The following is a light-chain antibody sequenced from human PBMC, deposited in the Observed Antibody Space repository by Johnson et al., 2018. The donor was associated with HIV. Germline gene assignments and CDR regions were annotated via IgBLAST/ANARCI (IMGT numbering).Light chain of an antibody. Sequence: QSVLTQPPSVSAAPGRRVTVSCSGRSSNIGDHSVSWFQHLPGAAPKLLIYEKNKRPSGIPDRFSASKSGTSATLDITGLQTWAESDYYCAAWDSGLGAHYLVGTGTKVTVL. CDR3: AAWDSGLGAHYL. CDR1: SSNIGDHS. J-gene: IGLJ1*01. CDR2: EKN. V-gene: IGLV1-51*02.